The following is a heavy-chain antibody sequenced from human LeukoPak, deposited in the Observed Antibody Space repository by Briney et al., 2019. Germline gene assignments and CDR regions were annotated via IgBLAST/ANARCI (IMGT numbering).Heavy chain of an antibody. CDR3: AREVGYGGNSGSYYYYYYYMDV. CDR2: IHYSGST. Sequence: SETLSLTCTVSGGSISSSSYYWGWIRQPPGKGLEWIGSIHYSGSTYYNPSLKSRVTISVDTSKNQFSLKLSSVTAADTAVYYCAREVGYGGNSGSYYYYYYYMDVWGKGTTVTVSS. CDR1: GGSISSSSYY. D-gene: IGHD4-23*01. J-gene: IGHJ6*03. V-gene: IGHV4-39*07.